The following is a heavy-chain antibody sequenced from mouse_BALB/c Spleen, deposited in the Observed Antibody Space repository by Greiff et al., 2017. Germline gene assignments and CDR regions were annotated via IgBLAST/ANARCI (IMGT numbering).Heavy chain of an antibody. Sequence: EVQLQQSGAELVRPGASVKISCKAFGYTFTNHHINWVKQRPGQGLDWIGRIDPANGNTKYDPKFQGKATITADTSSNTAYLQLSSLTSEDTAVYYCARAGLRPYAMDYWGQGTSVTVSS. J-gene: IGHJ4*01. CDR2: IDPANGNT. CDR3: ARAGLRPYAMDY. CDR1: GYTFTNHH. V-gene: IGHV14-3*02. D-gene: IGHD3-3*01.